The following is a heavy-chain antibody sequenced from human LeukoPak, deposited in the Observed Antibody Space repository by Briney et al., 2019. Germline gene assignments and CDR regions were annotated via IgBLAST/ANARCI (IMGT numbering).Heavy chain of an antibody. V-gene: IGHV1-18*01. CDR2: ISAYNGNT. J-gene: IGHJ5*02. CDR1: GYTFTSYG. Sequence: GASVRVSCKASGYTFTSYGISWVRQAPGQGLEWMGWISAYNGNTNYAQKLQGRVTMTTDTSTSTAYMELRSLRSDDTAVYYCARVVVVPARPKNINWFDPWGQGTLVTVSS. D-gene: IGHD2-2*01. CDR3: ARVVVVPARPKNINWFDP.